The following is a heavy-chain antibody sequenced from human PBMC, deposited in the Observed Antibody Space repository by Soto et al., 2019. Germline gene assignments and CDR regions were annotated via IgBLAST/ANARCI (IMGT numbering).Heavy chain of an antibody. CDR3: ARGTAMRTAPDKYFFDS. V-gene: IGHV4-34*01. D-gene: IGHD2-2*01. CDR2: INYSGST. Sequence: QVQLQQWGAGLLKPSETLSLTCAVYGGSFSGYYWSWIRQPPGKGLEWSREINYSGSTNQHPSLKSRVSILVDTSNNLFSLKLRAVTAADTAVYYCARGTAMRTAPDKYFFDSWGLGPLVTVSS. CDR1: GGSFSGYY. J-gene: IGHJ5*01.